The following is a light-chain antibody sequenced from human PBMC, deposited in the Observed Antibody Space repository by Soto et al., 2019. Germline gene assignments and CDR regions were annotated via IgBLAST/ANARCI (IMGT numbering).Light chain of an antibody. J-gene: IGLJ3*02. CDR2: EVS. CDR1: SSDVGSYNL. Sequence: QSVLTQPASVSGSPGQSITISCTGTSSDVGSYNLVSWYQQHPGIAPKLLIYEVSKRPSGVSNRFSGSKSGNTASLTISGLQSEDEADYYCCSYAGSSTLVFGGGTKVTVL. CDR3: CSYAGSSTLV. V-gene: IGLV2-23*02.